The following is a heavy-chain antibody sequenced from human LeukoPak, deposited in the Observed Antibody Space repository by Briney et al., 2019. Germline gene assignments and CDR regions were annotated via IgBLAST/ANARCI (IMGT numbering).Heavy chain of an antibody. J-gene: IGHJ4*02. V-gene: IGHV3-9*01. CDR1: GFTFDDYA. D-gene: IGHD6-6*01. CDR2: ISWNSGNI. CDR3: ARGYGSSRGWY. Sequence: GGSLRLSCAASGFTFDDYAMHWVRQAPGKGLEWVSGISWNSGNIGYADSVKGRFTISRDNGKNSLYLQMSSLRAEDTAVYYCARGYGSSRGWYWGQGTLVTVSS.